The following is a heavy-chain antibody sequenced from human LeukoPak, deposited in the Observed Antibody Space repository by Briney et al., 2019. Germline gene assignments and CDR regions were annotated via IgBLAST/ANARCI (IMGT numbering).Heavy chain of an antibody. V-gene: IGHV4-4*07. J-gene: IGHJ4*02. CDR3: ARVYCSGGSCYYFDY. CDR2: IYTSGST. CDR1: GGSISNCY. D-gene: IGHD2-15*01. Sequence: PSETLSLTCTVSGGSISNCYWSWIRQPAGKGLEWIGRIYTSGSTNYNPSLKSRATMSVDTSKNQFSLKLSSVTAADAAVYYCARVYCSGGSCYYFDYWGQGTLVTLSS.